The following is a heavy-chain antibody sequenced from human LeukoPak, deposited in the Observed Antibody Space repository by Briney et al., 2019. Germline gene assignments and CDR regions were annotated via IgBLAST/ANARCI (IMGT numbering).Heavy chain of an antibody. D-gene: IGHD6-6*01. V-gene: IGHV3-48*01. CDR2: ISSSSSTI. CDR1: GFTFSRYS. J-gene: IGHJ4*02. Sequence: GGSLRLSCAASGFTFSRYSMNWVRQAAGKGLEWVSYISSSSSTIYYADSVKGRFTISRDNAKNSLYLQMNSLRAEDTAVYYCARGYTSSSEPFDYWGQGTLVTVSS. CDR3: ARGYTSSSEPFDY.